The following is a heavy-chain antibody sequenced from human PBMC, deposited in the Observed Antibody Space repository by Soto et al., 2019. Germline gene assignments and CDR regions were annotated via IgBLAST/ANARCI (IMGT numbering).Heavy chain of an antibody. Sequence: PGASLRLSCAASGFTFSSYAMSWVRQAPGNGLEWVSVISNSGGSKYNADSGKSRFTMYRDYSKFALFLQMRSLIAVDTDVYYGARDGPHITIFGNGNYWGQG. CDR2: ISNSGGSK. D-gene: IGHD3-3*01. J-gene: IGHJ4*02. V-gene: IGHV3-23*01. CDR1: GFTFSSYA. CDR3: ARDGPHITIFGNGNY.